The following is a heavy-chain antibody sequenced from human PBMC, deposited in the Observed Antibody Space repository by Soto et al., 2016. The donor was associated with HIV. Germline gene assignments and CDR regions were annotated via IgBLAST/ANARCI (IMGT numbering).Heavy chain of an antibody. D-gene: IGHD7-27*01. V-gene: IGHV3-48*04. CDR1: GFTFSTYS. CDR2: ITGSSHII. J-gene: IGHJ4*02. Sequence: EVQLVESGGGLVKPGGSLRLSCAASGFTFSTYSMNWVRQAPGKGLEWLSYITGSSHIIHYADSVKGRFTISRDNVRNSLHLQMNSLRAEDTAVYFCARDLWGIFALDSWGQGTLVTVSS. CDR3: ARDLWGIFALDS.